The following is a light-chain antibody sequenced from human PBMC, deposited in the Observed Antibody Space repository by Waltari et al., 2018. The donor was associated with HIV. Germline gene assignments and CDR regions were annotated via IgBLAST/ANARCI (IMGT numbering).Light chain of an antibody. CDR2: YDS. CDR1: NIGTKS. CDR3: QLWDSSSDHVI. Sequence: SYVLTQPPSVSVAPGKKARITCGGNNIGTKSVHWYQQKPGQAPVLVIYYDSDRPSGIPERFSCSNSGNTATLIISRVEAGDEADYYCQLWDSSSDHVIFGGGTKLTVL. V-gene: IGLV3-21*04. J-gene: IGLJ2*01.